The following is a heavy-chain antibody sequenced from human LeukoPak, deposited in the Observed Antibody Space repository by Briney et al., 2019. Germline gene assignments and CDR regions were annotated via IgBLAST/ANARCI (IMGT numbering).Heavy chain of an antibody. V-gene: IGHV3-30*02. J-gene: IGHJ4*02. CDR1: EFTFRSYD. D-gene: IGHD3-22*01. CDR2: IRYDGSKK. CDR3: AKGGYSYDSSGHTPLDY. Sequence: GGSLRLSCVASEFTFRSYDMHWVRQAPGKGLEWVAFIRYDGSKKSHADSVKGRFTISRDNSKNTLHLQMNSLRAEDTAVYYCAKGGYSYDSSGHTPLDYWGQGTLVTVSS.